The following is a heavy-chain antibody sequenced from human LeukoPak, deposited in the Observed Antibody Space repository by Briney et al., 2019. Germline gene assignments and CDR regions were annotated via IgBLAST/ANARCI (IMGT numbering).Heavy chain of an antibody. CDR1: GFTFSSYW. Sequence: GGSLRLSCAASGFTFSSYWMSWVRRAPGKGLEWVANIKQDGSEKYYVDSVKGRFTISRDNAKNSLYLQMNSLRAEDTAVYYCARDYDSSGYYVFDYWGQGTLVTVSS. CDR3: ARDYDSSGYYVFDY. V-gene: IGHV3-7*01. J-gene: IGHJ4*02. CDR2: IKQDGSEK. D-gene: IGHD3-22*01.